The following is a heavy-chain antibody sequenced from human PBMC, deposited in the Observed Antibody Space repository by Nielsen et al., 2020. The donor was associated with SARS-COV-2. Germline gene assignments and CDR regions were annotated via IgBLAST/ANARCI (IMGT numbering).Heavy chain of an antibody. CDR2: IIPILGIA. CDR3: ARSSDYGDLDY. D-gene: IGHD4-17*01. J-gene: IGHJ4*02. V-gene: IGHV1-69*04. CDR1: GGTFGSYA. Sequence: SVKVSCKASGGTFGSYAISWVRQAPGQGLEWMGRIIPILGIANYAQKFQGRVTITADKSTSTAYMELSSLRSEDTAVYYCARSSDYGDLDYWGQGTLVTVSS.